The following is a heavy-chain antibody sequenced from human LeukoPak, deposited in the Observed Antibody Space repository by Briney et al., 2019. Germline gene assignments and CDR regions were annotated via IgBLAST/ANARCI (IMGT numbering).Heavy chain of an antibody. CDR1: GYSFTSSW. D-gene: IGHD2-15*01. CDR3: ARRGGSLHFFDY. Sequence: GESLKISCKGSGYSFTSSWIGWVRRMPGKGLEWRGIIYPGDSDTRYSPSFLGQVTISGEKSTTPAYLQWNSVKASATAMYYCARRGGSLHFFDYWGHGTLVTVSS. J-gene: IGHJ4*01. V-gene: IGHV5-51*01. CDR2: IYPGDSDT.